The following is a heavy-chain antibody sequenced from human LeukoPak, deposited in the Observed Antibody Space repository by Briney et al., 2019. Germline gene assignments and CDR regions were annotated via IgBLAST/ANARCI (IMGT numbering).Heavy chain of an antibody. CDR3: ARARAPYSKRSKGAFDI. CDR2: IYYSGST. V-gene: IGHV4-39*07. Sequence: KSSETLSLTCTVSGGSISSSSYYWGWIRQPPGKGLEWIGSIYYSGSTYYNPSLKSRVTISVDTSKNQFSLKLSSVTAADTAVYYCARARAPYSKRSKGAFDIWGQGTMVTVSS. D-gene: IGHD2-21*01. J-gene: IGHJ3*02. CDR1: GGSISSSSYY.